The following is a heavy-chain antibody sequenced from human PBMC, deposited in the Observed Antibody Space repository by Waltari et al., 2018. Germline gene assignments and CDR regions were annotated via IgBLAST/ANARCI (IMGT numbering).Heavy chain of an antibody. V-gene: IGHV4-39*01. Sequence: QLELQESGPGLVKPSETLSLTCIVSGASIRISSRDYWGWIRQPPGKGLEWIGSIYSGGATHYNPSITSRVTLSVDTSKNQFSLRLRSVTAADTAVYYCARYIVGTMVDYWSPGTLVTVSS. CDR2: IYSGGAT. CDR1: GASIRISSRDY. CDR3: ARYIVGTMVDY. D-gene: IGHD2-21*01. J-gene: IGHJ4*02.